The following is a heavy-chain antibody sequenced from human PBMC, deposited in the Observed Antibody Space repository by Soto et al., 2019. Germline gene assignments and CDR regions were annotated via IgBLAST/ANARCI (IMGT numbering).Heavy chain of an antibody. V-gene: IGHV3-66*01. CDR1: GVPVCSNY. Sequence: GGSMRISCAASGVPVCSNYMSWVRQAPGKGLEWVSVIYSGGSTYYADSVKGRFTISRDNSKNTLYLQMNSLRAEDTAVYYCARGITNNYYYYYMDVWGKGTTVTVSS. D-gene: IGHD3-3*01. CDR2: IYSGGST. J-gene: IGHJ6*03. CDR3: ARGITNNYYYYYMDV.